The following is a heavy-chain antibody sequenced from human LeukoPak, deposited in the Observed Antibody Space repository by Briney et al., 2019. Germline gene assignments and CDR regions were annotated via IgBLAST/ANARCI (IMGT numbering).Heavy chain of an antibody. J-gene: IGHJ6*03. CDR3: ARGGVVVAATGHYYYYYMDV. Sequence: ASVKVSCKASGYTFTSYDINWVRQATGQGLEWMGWMNPNSGNTGYAQKFQGRVTMTRNTSISTAYMELSSLRSEDTAVYYCARGGVVVAATGHYYYYYMDVWGKGTTVTISS. V-gene: IGHV1-8*01. CDR2: MNPNSGNT. D-gene: IGHD2-15*01. CDR1: GYTFTSYD.